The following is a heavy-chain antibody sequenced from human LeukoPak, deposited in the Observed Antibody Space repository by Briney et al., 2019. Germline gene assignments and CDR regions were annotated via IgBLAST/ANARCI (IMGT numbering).Heavy chain of an antibody. J-gene: IGHJ4*02. CDR1: GFTFSSYS. D-gene: IGHD2-2*01. V-gene: IGHV3-48*01. Sequence: GGSLRLSCAASGFTFSSYSMNWVRQAPGKGLEWVSYISSSSTIYYADSVKGRFTISRDNAKNSLYLQMNSLRAEDTAVYYCARDGVAVRGYFDYWGQGTLVTVSS. CDR3: ARDGVAVRGYFDY. CDR2: ISSSSTI.